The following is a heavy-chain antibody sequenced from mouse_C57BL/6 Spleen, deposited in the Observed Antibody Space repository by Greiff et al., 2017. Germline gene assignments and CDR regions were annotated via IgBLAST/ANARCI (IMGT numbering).Heavy chain of an antibody. CDR1: GYTFTSYW. CDR2: IYPGNSDT. D-gene: IGHD1-1*01. V-gene: IGHV1-5*01. Sequence: EVQLQQSGTVLARPGASVKMSCKTSGYTFTSYWMHWVKQRPGQGLEWIGAIYPGNSDTSYNQKFKGKAKLTAVTSARTAYMELSSLTNEDSAVYYWAKGYGSSEGYFDVWGTGTTVTVSS. J-gene: IGHJ1*03. CDR3: AKGYGSSEGYFDV.